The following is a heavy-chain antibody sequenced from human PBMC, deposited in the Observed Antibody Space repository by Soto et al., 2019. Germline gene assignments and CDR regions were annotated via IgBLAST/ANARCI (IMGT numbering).Heavy chain of an antibody. J-gene: IGHJ4*02. V-gene: IGHV4-30-2*01. Sequence: QLQLQESGSGLVKPSQTLSLTCAVSGGSISSGGYSWSWIRQPPGKGLEWIGYIYHSGSTYYNPSPTSRVTISLDRSKNQFSLKLSSVTAADTAVYSCASDGGLGAVAADYWGQGTLVTVSS. CDR2: IYHSGST. CDR1: GGSISSGGYS. CDR3: ASDGGLGAVAADY. D-gene: IGHD6-19*01.